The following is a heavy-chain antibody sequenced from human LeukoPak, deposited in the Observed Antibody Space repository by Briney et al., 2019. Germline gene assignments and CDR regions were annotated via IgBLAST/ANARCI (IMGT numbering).Heavy chain of an antibody. Sequence: GASVKVSCKASGGTFSSYAISWVRQAPGQGLEWMGGIIPIFGTANYAQKFQGRVTITADESTSTAYMELSSLRSEDTAVYYCANRAAAYTEYYFDYWGQGTLVTVSS. CDR1: GGTFSSYA. CDR3: ANRAAAYTEYYFDY. J-gene: IGHJ4*02. V-gene: IGHV1-69*13. D-gene: IGHD6-13*01. CDR2: IIPIFGTA.